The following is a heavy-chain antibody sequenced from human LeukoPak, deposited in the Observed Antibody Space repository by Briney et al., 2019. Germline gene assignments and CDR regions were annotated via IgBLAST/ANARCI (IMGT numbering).Heavy chain of an antibody. J-gene: IGHJ1*01. Sequence: GGSLRLSCAASGFTFSNYNMAWVRQAPGKGLEWVSAIGGSDGGTHYADSVRGRFTISRDNSKNTLYLQMDSLRAEDTALYYCAKRVVVGATSPYSDFQDWGQGTLVTVSS. V-gene: IGHV3-23*01. CDR1: GFTFSNYN. CDR2: IGGSDGGT. CDR3: AKRVVVGATSPYSDFQD. D-gene: IGHD1-26*01.